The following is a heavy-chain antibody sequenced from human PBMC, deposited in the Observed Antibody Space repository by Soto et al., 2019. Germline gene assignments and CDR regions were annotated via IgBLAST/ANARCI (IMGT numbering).Heavy chain of an antibody. Sequence: ASVKVSCKASGYTFTSYGISWVRQAPGQGLEWMGWISAYNGNTNYAQKLQGRVTMTTDTSTSTAYMELRSLRSDDTAVYYCARETYDYDSTGSSHNYFDSRGQRTSVTVSS. J-gene: IGHJ4*02. D-gene: IGHD3-22*01. CDR2: ISAYNGNT. CDR1: GYTFTSYG. CDR3: ARETYDYDSTGSSHNYFDS. V-gene: IGHV1-18*01.